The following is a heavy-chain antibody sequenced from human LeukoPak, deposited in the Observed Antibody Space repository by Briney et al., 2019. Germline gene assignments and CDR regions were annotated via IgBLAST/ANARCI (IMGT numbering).Heavy chain of an antibody. J-gene: IGHJ3*02. D-gene: IGHD5-18*01. Sequence: GGSLRLSCAASGFTFSSYSMNWVRQAPGKGLEWVSSITSSSSHIYYADSVKGRFTISRDNAKNSLYLQMNSLRAEDTAVYYCARDDVDTAMVTSGFAFDIWGQGTMVTVSS. CDR2: ITSSSSHI. CDR3: ARDDVDTAMVTSGFAFDI. CDR1: GFTFSSYS. V-gene: IGHV3-21*01.